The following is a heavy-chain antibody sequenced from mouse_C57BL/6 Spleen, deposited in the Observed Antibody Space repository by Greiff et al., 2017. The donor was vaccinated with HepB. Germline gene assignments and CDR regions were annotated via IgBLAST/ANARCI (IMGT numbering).Heavy chain of an antibody. CDR2: IDSSDSET. CDR1: GYTFTSYW. J-gene: IGHJ4*01. V-gene: IGHV1-52*01. CDR3: ARMGRSLFCCAMDY. Sequence: QVQLQQPGAELERPGSSVKLSRKASGYTFTSYWMHWVKQWPIQGLEWIGNIDSSDSETHYNQKFKYKATLPVDKSSRTAYMQRSSLTSDDSAVYCCARMGRSLFCCAMDYGGRGTSVTVSS.